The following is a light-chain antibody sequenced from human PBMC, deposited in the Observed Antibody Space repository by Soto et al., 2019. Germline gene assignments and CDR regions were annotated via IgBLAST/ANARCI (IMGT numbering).Light chain of an antibody. J-gene: IGLJ1*01. V-gene: IGLV2-23*01. Sequence: QSALTPPASMSGPTGQSITISCPGTRSDVGSYNLVSWYQQHPGKAPKLMIYEGSKRPSGVSNRFSGSRSGNTASLTISGLLAEDEADYYCSSYAGSRTYVFGTGNKGTGL. CDR1: RSDVGSYNL. CDR2: EGS. CDR3: SSYAGSRTYV.